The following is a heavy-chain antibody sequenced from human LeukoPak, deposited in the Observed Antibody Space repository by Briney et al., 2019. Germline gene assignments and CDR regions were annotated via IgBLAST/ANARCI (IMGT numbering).Heavy chain of an antibody. CDR3: ARQSRDSSGYYWGPFDY. Sequence: SQTLSLTCTVSGGSISSGSYYWSWIRQPAGKGLEGIGRIYTSGSTNYNPSLKSRVTISVDTSKNQFSLKLSSVTAADTAVYYCARQSRDSSGYYWGPFDYWGQGTLVTVSS. D-gene: IGHD3-22*01. CDR2: IYTSGST. CDR1: GGSISSGSYY. V-gene: IGHV4-61*02. J-gene: IGHJ4*02.